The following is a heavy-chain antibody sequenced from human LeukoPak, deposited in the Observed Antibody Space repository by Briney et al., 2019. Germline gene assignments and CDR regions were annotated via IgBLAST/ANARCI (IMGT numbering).Heavy chain of an antibody. D-gene: IGHD3-3*01. CDR3: ARDRTIFGVVTLDY. CDR2: INPISGGT. J-gene: IGHJ4*02. V-gene: IGHV1-2*02. Sequence: ASVKVSCKASGYTFTGYYMHWVRQAPGQGLEWMGWINPISGGTNYAQKFQGRVTMTRDTSISTAYMELSRLRSDDTAVYYCARDRTIFGVVTLDYWGQGTLVTVSS. CDR1: GYTFTGYY.